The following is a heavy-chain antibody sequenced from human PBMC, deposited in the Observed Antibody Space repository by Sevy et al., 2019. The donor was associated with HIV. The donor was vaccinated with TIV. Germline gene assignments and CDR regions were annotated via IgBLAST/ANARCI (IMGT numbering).Heavy chain of an antibody. D-gene: IGHD3-3*01. Sequence: ASVKVSCKASGYSFTNYAIHWVRQAPGQGLEWMGWIKKDNGNTKYSQRFQGRVTITRDTSATTAYMEMSSLRYDDTALYFCARGKGGIFGVVVGQFDSWGQGTLVTVSS. J-gene: IGHJ4*02. V-gene: IGHV1-3*04. CDR1: GYSFTNYA. CDR3: ARGKGGIFGVVVGQFDS. CDR2: IKKDNGNT.